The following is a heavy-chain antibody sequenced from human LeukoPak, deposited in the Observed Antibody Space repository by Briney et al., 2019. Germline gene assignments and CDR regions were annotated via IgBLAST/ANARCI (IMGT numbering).Heavy chain of an antibody. J-gene: IGHJ5*02. CDR1: GCSRSRYW. CDR3: PPSP. V-gene: IGHV3-7*01. Sequence: GGSLRLSCVASGCSRSRYWINWVRQAPGKGLEWVAHIKTDGSVKYYGNSVNGRFTISRDNAKNSVYLQVNSLRVEDTAIYYRPPSPWGQGALVTVSS. CDR2: IKTDGSVK.